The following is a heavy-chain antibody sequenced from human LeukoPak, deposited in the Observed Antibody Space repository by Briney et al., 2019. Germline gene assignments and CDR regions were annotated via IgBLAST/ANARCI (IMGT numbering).Heavy chain of an antibody. CDR3: ARGWDNQF. D-gene: IGHD1-26*01. J-gene: IGHJ4*02. CDR1: GYSLTTYW. Sequence: GESLKISCKPSGYSLTTYWIAWVRQLPGKGLEWMGIINPPDSDARYSPSFQGQVTMSVDGSTSTAYLRWSSLKASDTAIYYCARGWDNQFWGQGTLVIVSS. CDR2: INPPDSDA. V-gene: IGHV5-51*01.